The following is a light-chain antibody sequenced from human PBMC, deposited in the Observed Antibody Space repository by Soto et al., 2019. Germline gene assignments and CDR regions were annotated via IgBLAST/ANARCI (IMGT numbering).Light chain of an antibody. CDR1: QSVSNRY. CDR2: GAS. J-gene: IGKJ1*01. V-gene: IGKV3-20*01. CDR3: QQYGRSPWT. Sequence: EIVLTQSPGTLSLSPGDRATLSCRASQSVSNRYLAWYQQKPGQAPRLLIYGASSRATGIPDRFSGSGSGTDFTLTISRLEPEDFATYYCQQYGRSPWTFGQGTKVHIK.